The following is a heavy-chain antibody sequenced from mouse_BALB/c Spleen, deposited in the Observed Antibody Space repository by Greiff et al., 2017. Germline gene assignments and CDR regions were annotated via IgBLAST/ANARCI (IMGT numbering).Heavy chain of an antibody. CDR2: IYPYNGGT. J-gene: IGHJ3*01. Sequence: EVQLQQSGPELVKPGASVKISCKASGYTFTDYNMHWVKQSHGKSLEWIGYIYPYNGGTGYNQKFKSKATLTADNSSSTAYMELRSLTSEDSAVYYCARSPYGTWFAYWGQGTLVTVSA. CDR3: ARSPYGTWFAY. V-gene: IGHV1S29*02. CDR1: GYTFTDYN. D-gene: IGHD1-1*02.